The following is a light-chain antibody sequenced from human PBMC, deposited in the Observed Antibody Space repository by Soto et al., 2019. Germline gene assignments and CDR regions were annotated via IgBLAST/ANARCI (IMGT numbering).Light chain of an antibody. V-gene: IGLV2-14*03. CDR1: SSDVGGYKY. Sequence: QSVLTQPASVSGSPGQSITISCTGTSSDVGGYKYVSWYQQHPGKAPKLMIYDIPNRPSGVSNRFSGSKSGNTASLTISGLQAEDEADYYCSSYTSSSARVFGTGTKLTVL. CDR2: DIP. J-gene: IGLJ1*01. CDR3: SSYTSSSARV.